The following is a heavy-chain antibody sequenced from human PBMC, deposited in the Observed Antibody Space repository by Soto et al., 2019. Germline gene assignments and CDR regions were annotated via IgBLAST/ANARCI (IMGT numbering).Heavy chain of an antibody. Sequence: WASVKVSCKASGFTFTNSAVQWVRQARGQRLEWVGWIVVASGNTDYALKFQDRVTITRDMSTRTAYLELRSLTSEDTAIYYCATDIRVGATGFPMDFWGQGTLVTVSS. CDR2: IVVASGNT. CDR3: ATDIRVGATGFPMDF. J-gene: IGHJ4*02. CDR1: GFTFTNSA. D-gene: IGHD1-26*01. V-gene: IGHV1-58*01.